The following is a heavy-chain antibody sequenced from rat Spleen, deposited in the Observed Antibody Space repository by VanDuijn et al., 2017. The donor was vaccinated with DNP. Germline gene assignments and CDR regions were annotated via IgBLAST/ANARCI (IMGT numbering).Heavy chain of an antibody. CDR1: GFSLISYH. D-gene: IGHD1-3*01. J-gene: IGHJ3*01. V-gene: IGHV2-27*01. CDR3: ARGVNYGSYGWFAY. Sequence: QVQLKESGPGLVQPSQTLSLTCTVSGFSLISYHVHWVRQPPGKGLEWMGRIQSAGSTDYNSALKSRLSISRDTSKSQVFLKMNSVQTEDTAMYFCARGVNYGSYGWFAYWGQGTLVTVSS. CDR2: IQSAGST.